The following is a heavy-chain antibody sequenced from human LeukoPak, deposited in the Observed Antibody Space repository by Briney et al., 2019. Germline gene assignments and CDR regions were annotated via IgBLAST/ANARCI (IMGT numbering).Heavy chain of an antibody. J-gene: IGHJ4*02. Sequence: PSETLSLTCAVSGGSISSGGYSWSWIRQPPGKGLEWIGYIYHSGSTYYNPSLKSRVTISVDRSKNQFSLKLSSVTAADTAVYYCARAPTVLVGYCSSSSCQADYWGQGTLVTVSS. CDR2: IYHSGST. V-gene: IGHV4-30-2*01. D-gene: IGHD2-2*01. CDR3: ARAPTVLVGYCSSSSCQADY. CDR1: GGSISSGGYS.